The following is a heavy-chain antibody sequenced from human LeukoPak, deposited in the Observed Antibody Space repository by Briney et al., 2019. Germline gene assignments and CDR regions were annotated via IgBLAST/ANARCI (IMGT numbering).Heavy chain of an antibody. CDR3: AKGAYYYDSSGYHFAY. V-gene: IGHV3-23*01. J-gene: IGHJ4*02. Sequence: PGGSLRLSCAASGFTFSSYAMSWVRQAPGKGLEWVSAISGSGGSTYYADSVKGRFTISRDNSKNTLYLQMNSLRAEHTGVYFCAKGAYYYDSSGYHFAYWGQRTLVTVSS. CDR1: GFTFSSYA. CDR2: ISGSGGST. D-gene: IGHD3-22*01.